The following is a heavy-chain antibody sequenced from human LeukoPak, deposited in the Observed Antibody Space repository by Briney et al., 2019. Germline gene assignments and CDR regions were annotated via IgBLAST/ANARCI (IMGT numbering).Heavy chain of an antibody. CDR3: ARDQEHCSGTSCYPYWYDS. CDR2: MNPNSGNT. Sequence: GASVKVPCKASGYTFTSYDINWVRQATGQGLEWMGWMNPNSGNTGYAQKFQGRVTITRNTSISTAYMELSSLRSEDTAVYFCARDQEHCSGTSCYPYWYDSWGQGTLVTVSS. V-gene: IGHV1-8*03. CDR1: GYTFTSYD. D-gene: IGHD2-2*01. J-gene: IGHJ5*01.